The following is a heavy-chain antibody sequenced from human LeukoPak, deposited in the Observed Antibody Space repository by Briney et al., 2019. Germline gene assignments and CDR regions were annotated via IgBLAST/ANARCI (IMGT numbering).Heavy chain of an antibody. CDR3: ARALSDTSGYELAY. CDR2: IIPGLGII. V-gene: IGHV1-69*02. D-gene: IGHD3-22*01. Sequence: GSSVKVSCKASGGTFSNYTITWVRQAPGQGLEWMGRIIPGLGIINYAQKFQGGVTVTADKSTSTAYMELSSLRADDTAVYYCARALSDTSGYELAYWGQGTLVTVSS. J-gene: IGHJ4*02. CDR1: GGTFSNYT.